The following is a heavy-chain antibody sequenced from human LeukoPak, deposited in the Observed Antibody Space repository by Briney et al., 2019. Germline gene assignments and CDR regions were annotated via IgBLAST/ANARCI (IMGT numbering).Heavy chain of an antibody. CDR1: GFTFSSYW. CDR2: INQDGSEE. J-gene: IGHJ3*02. CDR3: ASLIVVVPVALRESDGFDI. V-gene: IGHV3-7*01. D-gene: IGHD2-2*01. Sequence: GGSLRLSCAASGFTFSSYWMSWVRQAPGKGLEWVANINQDGSEEDYVDSVKGRFTISRDNAKNSLYPQMNSLRAEDTAVYYCASLIVVVPVALRESDGFDIWGQGTMVTVSS.